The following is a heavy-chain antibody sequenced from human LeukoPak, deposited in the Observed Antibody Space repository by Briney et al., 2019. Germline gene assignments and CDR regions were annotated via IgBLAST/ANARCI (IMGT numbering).Heavy chain of an antibody. V-gene: IGHV1-69*01. D-gene: IGHD3-3*01. CDR1: GGTFSSYA. Sequence: GSSVKVSCKASGGTFSSYAISWVRQAPGQGLEWMGGIIPIFGTANYAQKFQGRVTITADESTSTAYMELSSLRSEDTAVYYCASGVGRRLRFLEWTDWGRGTLVTVSS. CDR3: ASGVGRRLRFLEWTD. J-gene: IGHJ4*02. CDR2: IIPIFGTA.